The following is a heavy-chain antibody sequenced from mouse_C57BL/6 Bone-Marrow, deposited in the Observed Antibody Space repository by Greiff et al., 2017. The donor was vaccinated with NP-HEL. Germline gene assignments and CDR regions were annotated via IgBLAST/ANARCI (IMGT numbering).Heavy chain of an antibody. CDR2: IYPGDGDT. V-gene: IGHV1-80*01. J-gene: IGHJ4*01. D-gene: IGHD4-1*01. CDR3: ARGNWAYYAMDY. Sequence: VQLQQSGAELVKPGASVKISCKASGYAFSSYWMNWVKQRPGKGLAWIGQIYPGDGDTNYNGKFKGKATLTADKSSSTAYMQLSSLTSEDSAVYFCARGNWAYYAMDYWGQGTSVTVSS. CDR1: GYAFSSYW.